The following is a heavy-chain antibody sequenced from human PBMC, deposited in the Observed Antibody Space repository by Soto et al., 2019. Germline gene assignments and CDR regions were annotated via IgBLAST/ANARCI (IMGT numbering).Heavy chain of an antibody. V-gene: IGHV3-21*01. CDR3: ARELGYCSSTSCYEEGPFDY. Sequence: EVQLVESGGGLVKPGGSLRLSCAASGFTFSSYSMNWVRQAPGKGLEWVSSISSSSSYIYYADSVKGRFTISRDNAKNSLYLQMNSLRAEDTAVYYCARELGYCSSTSCYEEGPFDYWGQGTLVTVSS. D-gene: IGHD2-2*01. J-gene: IGHJ4*02. CDR2: ISSSSSYI. CDR1: GFTFSSYS.